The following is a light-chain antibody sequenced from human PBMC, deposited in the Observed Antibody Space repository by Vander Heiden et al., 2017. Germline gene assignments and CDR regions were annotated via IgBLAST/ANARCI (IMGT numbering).Light chain of an antibody. J-gene: IGKJ1*01. CDR3: QQYNGYPT. CDR2: KAS. Sequence: DIQMTQSPSTLSASVGDRLTITCRASQSVGSWVAWYQQKPGRAPRHLIFKASTLQSGVPSRFSGSGSGNEFTLTISSLQPDDFATYYCQQYNGYPTFGQGTKVEIK. V-gene: IGKV1-5*03. CDR1: QSVGSW.